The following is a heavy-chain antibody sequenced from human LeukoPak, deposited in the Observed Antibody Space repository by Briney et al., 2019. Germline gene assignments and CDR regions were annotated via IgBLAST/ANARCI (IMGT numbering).Heavy chain of an antibody. Sequence: SVKVSCKASGGTFSSYAISWVRQAPGQGLEWMGGIIPIFGTANYAQKFQGRVTITADESTSTAYMELSSLRSEDTAVYYCASYSAPYSGSYRYYYYMDVWGKGTTVTVSS. V-gene: IGHV1-69*13. D-gene: IGHD1-26*01. CDR3: ASYSAPYSGSYRYYYYMDV. J-gene: IGHJ6*03. CDR1: GGTFSSYA. CDR2: IIPIFGTA.